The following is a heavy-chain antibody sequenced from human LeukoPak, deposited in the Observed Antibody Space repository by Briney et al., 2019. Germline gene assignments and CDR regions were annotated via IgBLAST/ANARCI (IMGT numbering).Heavy chain of an antibody. CDR1: GFTFSTYR. J-gene: IGHJ5*02. D-gene: IGHD6-13*01. CDR3: ARDRLDWGSSSWYSVGNWFDP. CDR2: INSDGSST. Sequence: GGSLRLSCVGSGFTFSTYRMHWVRQAPGKGLVWVSRINSDGSSTSYADSVKGRFTISRDNAKNSLYLQMNSLRAEDTAVYYCARDRLDWGSSSWYSVGNWFDPWGQGTLVTVSS. V-gene: IGHV3-74*01.